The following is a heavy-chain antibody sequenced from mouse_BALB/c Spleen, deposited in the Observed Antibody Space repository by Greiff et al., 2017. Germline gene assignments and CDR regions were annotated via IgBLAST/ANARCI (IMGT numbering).Heavy chain of an antibody. CDR2: IRNKANGYTT. CDR1: GFTFTDYY. V-gene: IGHV7-3*02. J-gene: IGHJ1*01. CDR3: ARDSWYFDV. Sequence: EVHLVESGGGLVQPGGSLRLSCATSGFTFTDYYMSWVRQPPGKALEWLGFIRNKANGYTTEYSASVKGRFTISRDNSQSILYLQMNTLRAEDSATYYCARDSWYFDVWGAGTTVTVSS.